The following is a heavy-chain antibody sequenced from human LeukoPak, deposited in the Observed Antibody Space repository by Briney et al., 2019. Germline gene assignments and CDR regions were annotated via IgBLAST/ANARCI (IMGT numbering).Heavy chain of an antibody. D-gene: IGHD2-2*02. J-gene: IGHJ4*02. V-gene: IGHV3-23*01. Sequence: GGSLRLSCAAPGFTFSSYAMSWVRQAPGKGLEWVSCISGSGGSTYYADSVKGRFTISRDNSKNTLYLQMNSLRAEDTAVYYCAKGRTAYCSSTSCYTIDYWGQGTLVTVSS. CDR1: GFTFSSYA. CDR2: ISGSGGST. CDR3: AKGRTAYCSSTSCYTIDY.